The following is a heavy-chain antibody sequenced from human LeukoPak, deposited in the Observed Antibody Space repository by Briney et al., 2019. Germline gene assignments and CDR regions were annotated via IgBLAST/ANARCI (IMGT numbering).Heavy chain of an antibody. V-gene: IGHV3-48*02. CDR3: ARAEYYYYGMDV. CDR1: GFXFSSYN. D-gene: IGHD1-14*01. J-gene: IGHJ6*02. CDR2: ISSTGSTI. Sequence: GGSLRLSCAASGFXFSSYNINWVRQAPGKGLEWVSYISSTGSTIYYADSVKGRFTISRDSAKNSLYLQMNSLRDEDTAVYYCARAEYYYYGMDVWGQGTTVTVSS.